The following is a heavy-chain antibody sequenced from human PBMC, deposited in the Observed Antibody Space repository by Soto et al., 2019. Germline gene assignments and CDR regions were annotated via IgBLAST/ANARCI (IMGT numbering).Heavy chain of an antibody. CDR2: IYYTGST. Sequence: PSETLSLTCTVSGGSISSGDYYWSWIRQPPGKGLECIGYIYYTGSTYYNPSLNSRLSISVDTSKNQFSLKLSSVTAADTAVYYCARVRCPLPAQIDYWGQGTLVTVSS. CDR1: GGSISSGDYY. V-gene: IGHV4-30-4*01. J-gene: IGHJ4*02. CDR3: ARVRCPLPAQIDY.